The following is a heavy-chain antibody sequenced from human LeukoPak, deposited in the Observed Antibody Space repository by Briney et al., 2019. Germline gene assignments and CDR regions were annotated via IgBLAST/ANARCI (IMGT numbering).Heavy chain of an antibody. CDR3: ARDQGMVNDAFDI. D-gene: IGHD3-10*01. Sequence: GGSLRLSCEASGFTFSSYSMNWVCQAPGKGLEWVSYISISSTTIYYADSVQGRFTISRDNAKNSLYLQMNSLRDEDTAVYYCARDQGMVNDAFDIWGQGTLVTVSS. CDR1: GFTFSSYS. J-gene: IGHJ3*02. V-gene: IGHV3-48*02. CDR2: ISISSTTI.